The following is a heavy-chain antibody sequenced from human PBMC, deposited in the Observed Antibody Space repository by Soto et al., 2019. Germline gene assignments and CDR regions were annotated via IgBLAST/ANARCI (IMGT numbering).Heavy chain of an antibody. V-gene: IGHV4-59*03. J-gene: IGHJ4*02. CDR1: GGSISGFH. Sequence: QVQLQESGPGLVKPSETLSLTCSVSGGSISGFHWSWIRQPPGKGLEWIGYVYYTGSTNYNPSFKSRVTLSVDTSKNQFSLKLTSVTAADTAVYYCVRWVRHFDFWGQGTLVTVSS. CDR2: VYYTGST. CDR3: VRWVRHFDF.